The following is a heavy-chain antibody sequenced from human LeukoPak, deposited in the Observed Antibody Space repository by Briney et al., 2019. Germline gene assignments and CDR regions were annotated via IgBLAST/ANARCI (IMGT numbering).Heavy chain of an antibody. J-gene: IGHJ3*02. CDR2: IYYSEST. CDR1: GGSISSSNYY. V-gene: IGHV4-39*02. CDR3: ARDRIVVVVAATFRGAFDI. Sequence: SETLSLTCTVSGGSISSSNYYWGWIRQPPGKGLEWIGSIYYSESTYYDPSLKSRVTMSVDTSKNQFSLHLTSVTAADTAVYYCARDRIVVVVAATFRGAFDIWGQGTMVTVSS. D-gene: IGHD2-15*01.